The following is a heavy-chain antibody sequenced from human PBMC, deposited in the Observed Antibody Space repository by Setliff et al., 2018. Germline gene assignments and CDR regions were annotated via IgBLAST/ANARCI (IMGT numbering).Heavy chain of an antibody. Sequence: PSETLSLTCTVSGGSISSGGYYWSWIRQHPGKGLEWIGYIYYSGSTKYNPSLKSRVTISGDTSKNQFSLKLSSVTAADTAVYYCARHTTITVGPFDYWGQGTLVTVSS. CDR3: ARHTTITVGPFDY. J-gene: IGHJ4*02. CDR2: IYYSGST. V-gene: IGHV4-61*08. D-gene: IGHD1-20*01. CDR1: GGSISSGGYY.